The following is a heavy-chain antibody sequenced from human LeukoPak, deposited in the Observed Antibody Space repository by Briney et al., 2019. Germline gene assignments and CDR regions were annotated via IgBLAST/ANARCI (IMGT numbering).Heavy chain of an antibody. V-gene: IGHV2-5*01. D-gene: IGHD6-25*01. Sequence: SGPTLVNPTQTLTLTCTFSGFSLSTSGVGVGXXXXXXXKALEWLALIYWNDDKRYSPSLKSRLTITKDTSKNQVVLTMTNMDPVDTATYYCAHPRGDGFDYWGQGTLVTVSS. J-gene: IGHJ4*02. CDR1: GFSLSTSGVG. CDR3: AHPRGDGFDY. CDR2: IYWNDDK.